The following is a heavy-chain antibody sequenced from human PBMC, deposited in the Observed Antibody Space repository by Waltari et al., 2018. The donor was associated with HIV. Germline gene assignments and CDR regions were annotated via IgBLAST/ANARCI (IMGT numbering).Heavy chain of an antibody. CDR2: ISRSSSSI. D-gene: IGHD7-27*01. Sequence: EVQLVESGGGLVQPGGSLRLSCAASGFTLSNYTMNWVSQDPGKGLRWVSDISRSSSSIFYAASVKGRFTISRDNAKNSLSLQMNSLRVEDTAVYYCARDINGGWGYWGQGTLVTVAS. CDR3: ARDINGGWGY. V-gene: IGHV3-48*01. J-gene: IGHJ4*02. CDR1: GFTLSNYT.